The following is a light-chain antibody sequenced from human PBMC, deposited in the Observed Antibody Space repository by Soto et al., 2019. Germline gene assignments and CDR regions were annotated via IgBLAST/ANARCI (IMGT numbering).Light chain of an antibody. V-gene: IGKV3-20*01. CDR2: GAS. J-gene: IGKJ4*01. CDR1: QSVSSSY. Sequence: EIVLTQSPGTLSLSPGERATLSCRGSQSVSSSYLAWYQKKPGQAPRLLIYGASSRATGIPDRFSGRGSGRDFSLTISRLEPEDFAVYYCQQYGDSPTFGGGTKVEIK. CDR3: QQYGDSPT.